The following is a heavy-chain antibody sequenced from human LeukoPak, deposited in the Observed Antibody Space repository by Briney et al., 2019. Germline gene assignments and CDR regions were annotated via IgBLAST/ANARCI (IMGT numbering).Heavy chain of an antibody. CDR3: ETEGTDGRGSFGWFDS. CDR1: GFTFSDYW. Sequence: PGGSLRLSCVASGFTFSDYWMTWVRQAPGKGLEWVANIKEDGSVKYYVDSVKGRFTISRDNAKNSLYLQLNSLRVEDTAVYYCETEGTDGRGSFGWFDSWGQGTLVTVSS. J-gene: IGHJ5*01. CDR2: IKEDGSVK. D-gene: IGHD3-10*01. V-gene: IGHV3-7*01.